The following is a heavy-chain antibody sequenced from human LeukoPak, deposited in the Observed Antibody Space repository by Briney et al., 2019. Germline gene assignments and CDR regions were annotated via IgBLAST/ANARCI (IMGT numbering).Heavy chain of an antibody. CDR2: IDSHSGNI. D-gene: IGHD6-13*01. V-gene: IGHV3-48*04. CDR1: GFTFSSYS. CDR3: ARGRGPSVGKAPGGLNWFDP. Sequence: PGGSLRLSCAGSGFTFSSYSMNWVRQAPGVGLEWISYIDSHSGNIYYADSVKGRFTISRDNAKNSLFLQMSSLRAEDTALYYCARGRGPSVGKAPGGLNWFDPWGQGTLVTVSS. J-gene: IGHJ5*02.